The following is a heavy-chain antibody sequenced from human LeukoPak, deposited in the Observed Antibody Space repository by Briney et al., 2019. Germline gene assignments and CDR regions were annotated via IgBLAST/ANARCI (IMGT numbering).Heavy chain of an antibody. CDR1: GYSISSGYY. CDR3: ARLGRCSSTSCFDP. D-gene: IGHD2-2*01. Sequence: PSETLSLTCAASGYSISSGYYWGWIRQPPGKGLEWIGSIYHSGSTYYNPSLKSRVTISVDTSKNQFSLKLSSVTAADTAVYYCARLGRCSSTSCFDPWGQGTLVTVSS. J-gene: IGHJ5*02. CDR2: IYHSGST. V-gene: IGHV4-38-2*01.